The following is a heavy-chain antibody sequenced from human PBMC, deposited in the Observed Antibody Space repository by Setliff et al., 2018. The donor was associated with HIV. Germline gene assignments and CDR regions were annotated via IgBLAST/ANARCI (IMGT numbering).Heavy chain of an antibody. J-gene: IGHJ4*02. CDR3: ARDQSDWFY. D-gene: IGHD3-3*01. V-gene: IGHV4-61*01. Sequence: SETLSLTCAVSRSYISGSYYWAWIRQPPGKGLEWIGYMYYSGNTNYNPSLKSRVTISVDTSKSQFSLKLNSVTAADTAVYYCARDQSDWFYWGQGTLVTVSS. CDR2: MYYSGNT. CDR1: RSYISGSYY.